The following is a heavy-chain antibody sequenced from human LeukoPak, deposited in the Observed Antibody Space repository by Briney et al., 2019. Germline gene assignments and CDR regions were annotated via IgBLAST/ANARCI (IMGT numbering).Heavy chain of an antibody. CDR3: ATGGFRPSSGDWFDP. Sequence: ASVKVSCKASGYTFTGYYMHWVRQAPGQGLEWMGWINPNSGGTNYAQKFQGRVTMTRDTSISTAYMELSRLRSDDTAVYYCATGGFRPSSGDWFDPWGQGTLVTVSS. D-gene: IGHD3-10*01. V-gene: IGHV1-2*02. CDR2: INPNSGGT. CDR1: GYTFTGYY. J-gene: IGHJ5*02.